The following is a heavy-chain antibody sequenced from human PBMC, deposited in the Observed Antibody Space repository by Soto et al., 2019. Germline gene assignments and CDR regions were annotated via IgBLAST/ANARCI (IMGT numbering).Heavy chain of an antibody. D-gene: IGHD3-16*01. CDR1: GGTFSSYT. CDR2: IIPILGIA. J-gene: IGHJ4*02. V-gene: IGHV1-69*02. Sequence: QVQLVQSGAEVKKPGSSVKVSCKASGGTFSSYTISWVRQAPGQGLEWMGRIIPILGIANYAQKFQGRVTITADKSTSTAYMELSSLRSEDTAVYYCERIQPYDYVDYWGQGTLVTVSS. CDR3: ERIQPYDYVDY.